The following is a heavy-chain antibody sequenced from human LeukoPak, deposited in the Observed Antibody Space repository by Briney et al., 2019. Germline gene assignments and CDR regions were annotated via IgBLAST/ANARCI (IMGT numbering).Heavy chain of an antibody. J-gene: IGHJ5*02. Sequence: GESLRISCKGSGYSFTSYWISWVRQMPGKGLEWMGRIDPSDSYTNYSPSFQGHVTISADKSISTAYLQWSSLKASDTAMYYCAGSKYNWNEHNWFDPWGQGTLVTVSS. V-gene: IGHV5-10-1*01. D-gene: IGHD1-1*01. CDR1: GYSFTSYW. CDR2: IDPSDSYT. CDR3: AGSKYNWNEHNWFDP.